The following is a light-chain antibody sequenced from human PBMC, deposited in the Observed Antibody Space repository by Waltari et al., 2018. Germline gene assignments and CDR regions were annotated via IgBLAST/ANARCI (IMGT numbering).Light chain of an antibody. CDR3: QQYNNWPQT. Sequence: ETVMTQSPATLSVSPGETATLSCRASQNVDSSLAWYQQRPGQPPRLLVSAASTRARGVPARFSGSGAGTEFTLTISSLQSEDSAVYYCQQYNNWPQTFGGGTQVEIK. CDR2: AAS. J-gene: IGKJ4*01. CDR1: QNVDSS. V-gene: IGKV3-15*01.